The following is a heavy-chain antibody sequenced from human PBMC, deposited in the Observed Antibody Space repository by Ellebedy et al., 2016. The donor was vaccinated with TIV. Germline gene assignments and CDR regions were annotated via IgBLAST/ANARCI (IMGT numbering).Heavy chain of an antibody. CDR1: GFTFSTYG. Sequence: PGGSLRLSCAASGFTFSTYGMHWVHQAPGKGLEWVAVIWYDGSNGYYADSVKGRFTISRDNSKNTLYLQMNSLRAEDTAVYYCVRDRMGATYTFDMWGQGTMVTVSS. CDR3: VRDRMGATYTFDM. V-gene: IGHV3-33*01. D-gene: IGHD2-21*01. CDR2: IWYDGSNG. J-gene: IGHJ3*02.